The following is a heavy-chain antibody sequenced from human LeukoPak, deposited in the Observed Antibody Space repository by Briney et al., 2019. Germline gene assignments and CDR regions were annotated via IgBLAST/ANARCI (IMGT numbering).Heavy chain of an antibody. J-gene: IGHJ6*02. V-gene: IGHV1-18*01. CDR3: ASPKTHSSSWYDRSYYYGMDV. CDR1: GYTFTSYG. D-gene: IGHD6-13*01. CDR2: ISAYNGNT. Sequence: GASVKVSCKASGYTFTSYGISWVRQAPGQGLEWMGWISAYNGNTNYAQKLQGRVTMTTDTSTSTAYMELRSLRSDDTAVYYCASPKTHSSSWYDRSYYYGMDVWGQGTTVTVSS.